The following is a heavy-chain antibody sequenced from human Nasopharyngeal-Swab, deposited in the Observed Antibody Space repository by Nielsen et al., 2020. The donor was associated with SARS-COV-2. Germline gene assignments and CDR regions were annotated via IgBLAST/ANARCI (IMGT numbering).Heavy chain of an antibody. CDR2: MDPNSGNT. D-gene: IGHD3-16*01. Sequence: ASVKVSCKASGYTFTNYDINWVRQGTGQGLEWMAWMDPNSGNTGYAQKFQGRLTMTRNSSTGTVYMELRSLRSEDTAVYYCARVIKERVRMGRGTFYYYMDVWGKGTTVTVSS. CDR1: GYTFTNYD. J-gene: IGHJ6*03. CDR3: ARVIKERVRMGRGTFYYYMDV. V-gene: IGHV1-8*01.